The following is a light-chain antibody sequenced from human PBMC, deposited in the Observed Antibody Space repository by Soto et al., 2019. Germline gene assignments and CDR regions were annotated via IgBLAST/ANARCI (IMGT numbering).Light chain of an antibody. J-gene: IGKJ2*01. CDR2: GAS. Sequence: ESMLTQSPGTLSLSPGDRATLSCRASRSVSSRYITWYQQKPGQAPRLLIYGASIRATGIPDRFSGSGSGKDFIHTISRLEAEDFAVYYCQQFGDSPPAFTFGQGTKLEI. CDR1: RSVSSRY. CDR3: QQFGDSPPAFT. V-gene: IGKV3-20*01.